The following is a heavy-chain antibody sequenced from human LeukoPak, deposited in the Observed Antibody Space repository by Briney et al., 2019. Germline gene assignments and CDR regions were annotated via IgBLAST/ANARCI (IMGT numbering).Heavy chain of an antibody. D-gene: IGHD2-2*02. CDR2: IYYSGST. Sequence: SETLSLTCTVSGGSISSYYWSWIRQPPGKGLEWIGYIYYSGSTNYNPSLMSRVTISVDTSKNQFSLKLSSVTAADTAVYYCARAPPCSSTSCYRWFDPWGQGTLVTVSS. CDR3: ARAPPCSSTSCYRWFDP. V-gene: IGHV4-59*01. J-gene: IGHJ5*02. CDR1: GGSISSYY.